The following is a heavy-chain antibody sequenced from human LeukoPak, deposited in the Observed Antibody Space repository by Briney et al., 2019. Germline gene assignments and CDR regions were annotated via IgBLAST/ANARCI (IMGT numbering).Heavy chain of an antibody. J-gene: IGHJ4*02. CDR3: AKEGRSSSWYGAYFDY. CDR2: IKQDGSEK. V-gene: IGHV3-7*05. CDR1: GFTFSSYW. Sequence: LGGSLRLSCAASGFTFSSYWMSWVRQAPGKGLEWVANIKQDGSEKYYADSVKGRFTISRDNSKNSLYLQMNSLRTEDTALYYCAKEGRSSSWYGAYFDYWGQGTLVTVSS. D-gene: IGHD6-13*01.